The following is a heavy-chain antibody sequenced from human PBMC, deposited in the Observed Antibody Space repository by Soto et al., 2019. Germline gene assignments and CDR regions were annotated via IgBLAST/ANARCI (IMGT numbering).Heavy chain of an antibody. CDR1: GFTFSSYR. D-gene: IGHD6-13*01. CDR2: ISSSSSYI. CDR3: ARDGIAAHPYYYYGMDV. Sequence: LRLSCAASGFTFSSYRMNWVRQAPGKGLEWVSSISSSSSYIYYADSVKGRFTISRDNAKNSLYLQMNSLRAEDTAVYYCARDGIAAHPYYYYGMDVWGQGTTVTVSS. J-gene: IGHJ6*02. V-gene: IGHV3-21*01.